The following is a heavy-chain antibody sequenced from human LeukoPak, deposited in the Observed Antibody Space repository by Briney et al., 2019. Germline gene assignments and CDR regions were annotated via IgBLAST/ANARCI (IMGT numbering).Heavy chain of an antibody. D-gene: IGHD3/OR15-3a*01. V-gene: IGHV3-74*01. CDR1: GFTFSSYW. CDR3: ARDLSWTSDY. Sequence: AGGSLRLSCAASGFTFSSYWMHWVRQAPGKGLVWVSRINGDGSTTTYADSVKGRFTISRDNAKNTMYLQMDSLRAEDTAVYYCARDLSWTSDYWGQGTLSPSPQ. CDR2: INGDGSTT. J-gene: IGHJ4*02.